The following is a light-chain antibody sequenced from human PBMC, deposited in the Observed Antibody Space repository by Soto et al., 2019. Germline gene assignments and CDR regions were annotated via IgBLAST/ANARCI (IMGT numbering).Light chain of an antibody. CDR3: QSYDSRLSGWV. J-gene: IGLJ3*02. Sequence: QSVLTQPPSVSGAPGQRVTISCTGSSSNIGAGYDVHWYQQLPGTAPKLLIYGNSNRPSGVPDRFSGSKSGTSASLAITGLQAEDEAVYYCQSYDSRLSGWVFGGGTKLPFL. CDR1: SSNIGAGYD. V-gene: IGLV1-40*01. CDR2: GNS.